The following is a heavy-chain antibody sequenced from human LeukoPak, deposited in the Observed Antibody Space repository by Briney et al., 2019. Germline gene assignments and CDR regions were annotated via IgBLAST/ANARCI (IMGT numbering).Heavy chain of an antibody. D-gene: IGHD6-13*01. CDR2: ISGSGGST. V-gene: IGHV3-23*01. Sequence: GGSLRLSCAASGFTFSSYAMSWVRQAPGKGLEWVSAISGSGGSTYYADSVKGRFTISRDNSKNTLYLQMNSLRAEDTAVYYCAKAFESSAVHRDSSSGGRGIDYWGQGTLVTVSS. CDR1: GFTFSSYA. J-gene: IGHJ4*02. CDR3: AKAFESSAVHRDSSSGGRGIDY.